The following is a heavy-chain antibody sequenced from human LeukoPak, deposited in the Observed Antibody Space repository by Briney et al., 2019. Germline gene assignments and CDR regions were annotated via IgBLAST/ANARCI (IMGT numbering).Heavy chain of an antibody. V-gene: IGHV3-74*01. J-gene: IGHJ6*02. D-gene: IGHD2-8*01. CDR1: GFTFSFNL. Sequence: QPGGSLRLSCAASGFTFSFNLMHWVRQGPGKGLVWVSRIKRDGSGTTYADSVKGRVTISRDNAKNTLYLQMNSLRAEDTAVYYCARSNGFGMDVWGQGTTVTVSS. CDR3: ARSNGFGMDV. CDR2: IKRDGSGT.